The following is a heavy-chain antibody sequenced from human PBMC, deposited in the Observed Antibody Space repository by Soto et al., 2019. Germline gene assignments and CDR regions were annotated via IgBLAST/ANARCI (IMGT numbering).Heavy chain of an antibody. CDR1: GGTFSSYA. CDR3: ASSLRGDIVVVVGATQFLQH. V-gene: IGHV1-69*13. Sequence: SVKVSCKASGGTFSSYAISWVRLAPGQGLEWMGGIIPIFGIANYAQKFQGRVTITADESTSTAYMELSSLRSADTAVYYCASSLRGDIVVVVGATQFLQHWGQCTLVTVSS. J-gene: IGHJ1*01. D-gene: IGHD2-15*01. CDR2: IIPIFGIA.